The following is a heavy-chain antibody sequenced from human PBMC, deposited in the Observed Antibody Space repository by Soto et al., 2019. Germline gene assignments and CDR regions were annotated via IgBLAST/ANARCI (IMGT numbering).Heavy chain of an antibody. CDR2: ISHSGDN. CDR1: GDSISGTNW. CDR3: ARNLLAVRGGYGLDV. V-gene: IGHV4-4*02. Sequence: QVQLQESGPGLVKPSGTLSLTCAVSGDSISGTNWWRWVRQSPGKGLEWIGEISHSGDNNYNPSLKSRFTVSADTSQNHFALKLTSVTAADPAVYYCARNLLAVRGGYGLDVWGQGTTVTVSS. D-gene: IGHD5-18*01. J-gene: IGHJ6*02.